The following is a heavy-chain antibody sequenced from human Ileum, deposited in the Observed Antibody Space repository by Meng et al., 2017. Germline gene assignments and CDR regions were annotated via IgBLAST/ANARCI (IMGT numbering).Heavy chain of an antibody. CDR1: GFTFSDYY. V-gene: IGHV3-11*01. CDR3: AREVGSADY. D-gene: IGHD2-2*01. CDR2: ISGSGRTT. Sequence: VERVESGGGLVKPGGSLRLSCAASGFTFSDYYMSWIRQAPGKGLEWISYISGSGRTTYYADSVKGRFTMSRDNGKNSLYLQMNSLRSEDTAVYYCAREVGSADYWGQGTLVTVSS. J-gene: IGHJ4*02.